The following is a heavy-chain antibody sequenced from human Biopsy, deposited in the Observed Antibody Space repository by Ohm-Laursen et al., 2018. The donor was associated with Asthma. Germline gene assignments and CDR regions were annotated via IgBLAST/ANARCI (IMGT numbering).Heavy chain of an antibody. CDR2: IYYSGRT. CDR3: ARAVSSSSYWYFDL. J-gene: IGHJ2*01. CDR1: GDAMSTSGSY. D-gene: IGHD6-6*01. V-gene: IGHV4-39*02. Sequence: GTLSLTCIVSGDAMSTSGSYWGWIRQSPGKGLEWIGSIYYSGRTHYNPSLESRVTISANTTKNLFSLKVTSVTAADTAVYYCARAVSSSSYWYFDLWGRGDLVTVSS.